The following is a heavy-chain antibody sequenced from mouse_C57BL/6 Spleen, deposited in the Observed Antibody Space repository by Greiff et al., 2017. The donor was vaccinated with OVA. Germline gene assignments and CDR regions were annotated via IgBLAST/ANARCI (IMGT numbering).Heavy chain of an antibody. V-gene: IGHV1-52*01. J-gene: IGHJ4*01. D-gene: IGHD2-3*01. CDR3: ARDGVKPYYAMDD. CDR2: IDPSDSET. Sequence: QVQLQQPGAELVRPGSSVKLSCKASGYTFTSYWMHWVKQRPIQGLEWIGNIDPSDSETHYNQKFKDKATLTVDKSSSTAYMQLSSLTSEDSAVYYCARDGVKPYYAMDDWGQGTSVTVSS. CDR1: GYTFTSYW.